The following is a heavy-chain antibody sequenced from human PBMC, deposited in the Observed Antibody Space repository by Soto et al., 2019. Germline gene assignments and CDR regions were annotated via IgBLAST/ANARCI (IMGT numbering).Heavy chain of an antibody. CDR2: IIPMFGTS. CDR3: ARGVRTGFYGMDV. CDR1: GGTFSTYA. D-gene: IGHD3-10*01. J-gene: IGHJ6*02. V-gene: IGHV1-69*13. Sequence: SVKVSCKASGGTFSTYAISWVRQAPGQGLEWVGGIIPMFGTSNYAQNFQGRVSITADESTSTAYMELSSLRSEDTAVYYCARGVRTGFYGMDVWGQGTTVTV.